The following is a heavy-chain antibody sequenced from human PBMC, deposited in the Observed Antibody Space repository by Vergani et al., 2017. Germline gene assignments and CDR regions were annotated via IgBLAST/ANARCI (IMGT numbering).Heavy chain of an antibody. V-gene: IGHV3-74*01. CDR2: INSDGSRT. CDR1: GFTFSSYW. J-gene: IGHJ4*02. D-gene: IGHD5-12*01. CDR3: TKGSRGYTGYFFDY. Sequence: EVQLVGSGGGLVQPGGSLRLSCAASGFTFSSYWMHWVRQAPGKGLVWVSRINSDGSRTSYADSVKGRFTISRDNAKNTLYLQMNSLRADDTAVYYCTKGSRGYTGYFFDYWGQGTLATVSS.